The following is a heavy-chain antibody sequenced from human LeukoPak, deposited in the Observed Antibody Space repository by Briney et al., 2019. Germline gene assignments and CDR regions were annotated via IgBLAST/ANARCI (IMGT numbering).Heavy chain of an antibody. CDR3: VRGRLGYYFDN. V-gene: IGHV3-74*01. J-gene: IGHJ4*02. CDR2: INNDGSGT. CDR1: GFTFSSYW. D-gene: IGHD5/OR15-5a*01. Sequence: SGGSLRLSCAASGFTFSSYWMHWVRQAPGKGLVWVSRINNDGSGTIYADSVKGRFTISRDNAKDTLYLQMNSLRAEDTAVYYCVRGRLGYYFDNWGQGTLVTVSS.